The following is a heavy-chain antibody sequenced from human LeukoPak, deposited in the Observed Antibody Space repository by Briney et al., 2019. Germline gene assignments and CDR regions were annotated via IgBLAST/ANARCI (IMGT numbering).Heavy chain of an antibody. D-gene: IGHD1-7*01. J-gene: IGHJ3*02. V-gene: IGHV3-21*01. CDR2: ISSSSSYI. CDR1: GFTFSSYS. CDR3: ARADERTRGAFDI. Sequence: PGGSLRLSCAASGFTFSSYSMNWVRQAPGKGLEWVSSISSSSSYIYYADSVKGRFTISRDNAKNSLYLQMNSLRDEDTAVYYCARADERTRGAFDIWGQGTMVTVSS.